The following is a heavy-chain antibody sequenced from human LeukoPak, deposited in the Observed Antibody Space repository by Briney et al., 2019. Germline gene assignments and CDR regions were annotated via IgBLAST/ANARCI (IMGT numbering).Heavy chain of an antibody. CDR2: IIPNTGAT. J-gene: IGHJ4*02. CDR1: GYIFTAYY. V-gene: IGHV1-2*02. Sequence: ASVKVSCKASGYIFTAYYIHWVRQAPGQGLEWMGWIIPNTGATNYAQKLQGRVTMTNDTSISAVYMEVSSLKSDDTAVYYCAREGGNGGFDYWGQGTLVTVSS. D-gene: IGHD4-23*01. CDR3: AREGGNGGFDY.